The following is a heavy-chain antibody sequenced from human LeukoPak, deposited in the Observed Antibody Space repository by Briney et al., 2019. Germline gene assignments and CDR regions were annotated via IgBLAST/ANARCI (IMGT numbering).Heavy chain of an antibody. CDR3: ARQGTYSSAIGMGY. CDR1: GYTFNNHY. D-gene: IGHD6-19*01. CDR2: INPSGGST. J-gene: IGHJ4*02. Sequence: ASVKVSCKASGYTFNNHYMYWVRQAPGQGLEWMGVINPSGGSTSYAQKFQGRVTMTRDTSTRTVYMEVNSLRSEGTAVYYCARQGTYSSAIGMGYWGQGTLVTVSS. V-gene: IGHV1-46*02.